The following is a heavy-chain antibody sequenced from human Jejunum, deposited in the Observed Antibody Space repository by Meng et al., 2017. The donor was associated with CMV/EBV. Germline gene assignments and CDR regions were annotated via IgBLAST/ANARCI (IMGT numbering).Heavy chain of an antibody. V-gene: IGHV4-59*01. CDR1: GGAISTYY. CDR2: TYYNGRF. J-gene: IGHJ5*02. Sequence: CHVSGGAISTYYWNWIRQPPGMGLEWIGYTYYNGRFNYNASLRNRVTISLDTSRKQLSLKLTSVTAADTAVYYCVRDPSPLGWFDPWGQGILVTVSS. D-gene: IGHD3-10*01. CDR3: VRDPSPLGWFDP.